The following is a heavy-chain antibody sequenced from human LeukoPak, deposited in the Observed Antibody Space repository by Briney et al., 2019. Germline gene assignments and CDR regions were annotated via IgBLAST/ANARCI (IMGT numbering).Heavy chain of an antibody. CDR2: IIPIFGTA. V-gene: IGHV1-69*13. CDR3: ASDYYYDSSGYYYFDY. Sequence: SVKVSCRASGYTFTSYYMHWVRQAPGQGLEWMGGIIPIFGTANYAQKFQGRVTITADESTSTAYMELSSLRSEDAAVYYCASDYYYDSSGYYYFDYWGQGTLVTVSS. J-gene: IGHJ4*02. D-gene: IGHD3-22*01. CDR1: GYTFTSYY.